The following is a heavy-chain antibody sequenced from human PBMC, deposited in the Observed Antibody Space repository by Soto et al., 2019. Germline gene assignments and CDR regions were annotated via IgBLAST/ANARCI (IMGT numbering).Heavy chain of an antibody. CDR3: ARAAAGRSYYYYGMDV. D-gene: IGHD6-13*01. CDR1: GYSFTSYW. CDR2: IDPSDSYT. J-gene: IGHJ6*02. Sequence: PGESLKISCKGSGYSFTSYWISWVRQMPGKGLEWMGRIDPSDSYTNYSPSFQGHVTISADKSISTAYLQWSSLKASDTAMYYCARAAAGRSYYYYGMDVWGQGTTVTVS. V-gene: IGHV5-10-1*01.